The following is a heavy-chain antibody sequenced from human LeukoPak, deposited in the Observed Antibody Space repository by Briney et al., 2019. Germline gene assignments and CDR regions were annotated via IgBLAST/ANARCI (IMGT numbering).Heavy chain of an antibody. J-gene: IGHJ4*02. CDR1: GFPFSSHW. CDR2: INQDGSEK. Sequence: PGGSLRLSCAASGFPFSSHWLSWFRQSPGKGLEWVAHINQDGSEKYYVDSVKGRFTISRDNARNSQYLQMNSLRAEDTAVYYCASGGGWVFSNWGQGTLVTVSS. V-gene: IGHV3-7*01. CDR3: ASGGGWVFSN. D-gene: IGHD6-19*01.